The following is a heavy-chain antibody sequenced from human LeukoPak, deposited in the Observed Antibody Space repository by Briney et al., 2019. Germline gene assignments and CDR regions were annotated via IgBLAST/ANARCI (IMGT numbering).Heavy chain of an antibody. J-gene: IGHJ4*02. CDR1: GFTFSSYA. D-gene: IGHD2-2*01. CDR3: ARDEVVPAAMDGFPDY. V-gene: IGHV3-30-3*01. CDR2: ISYDGSNK. Sequence: PGGSLRLSCAASGFTFSSYAMHWVRQAPGKGLEWVAVISYDGSNKYYADSVKGRFTISRDNSKNTLYLQMNSLRAEDTAVYYCARDEVVPAAMDGFPDYWGQGTLVTVSS.